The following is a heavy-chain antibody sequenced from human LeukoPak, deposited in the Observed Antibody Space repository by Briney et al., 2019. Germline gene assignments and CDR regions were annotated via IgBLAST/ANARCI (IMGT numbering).Heavy chain of an antibody. CDR1: GFTFSSYA. V-gene: IGHV3-23*01. CDR2: ISASGGST. Sequence: PGGSLRLSCAASGFTFSSYAVSWVRQAPGKGLEWVSGISASGGSTYYADSVKGRFTISRDNSKNTLYLQMNSLRAEDTAVYYCARTVGAQLGIDYWGQGTLVTVSS. J-gene: IGHJ4*02. D-gene: IGHD2-2*01. CDR3: ARTVGAQLGIDY.